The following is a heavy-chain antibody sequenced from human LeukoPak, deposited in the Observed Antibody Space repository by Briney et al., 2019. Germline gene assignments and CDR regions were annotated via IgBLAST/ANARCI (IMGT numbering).Heavy chain of an antibody. CDR3: AKDLSSASYPYYFDY. V-gene: IGHV3-23*01. J-gene: IGHJ4*02. CDR1: GFTFSNYA. Sequence: GGSLRLSCAVSGFTFSNYAMTWVRQAPGEGLEWVSTTNGRGDTTFYTGSVKGRFTISRDNSKNTLYLQMNSLRGEDTAIYYCAKDLSSASYPYYFDYWGQGTLVTVSS. D-gene: IGHD6-19*01. CDR2: TNGRGDTT.